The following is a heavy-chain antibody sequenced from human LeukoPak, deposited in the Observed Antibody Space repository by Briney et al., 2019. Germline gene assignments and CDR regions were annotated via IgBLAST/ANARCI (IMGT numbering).Heavy chain of an antibody. CDR1: GYTFTSYA. V-gene: IGHV1-46*01. J-gene: IGHJ4*02. CDR2: INPSGGST. CDR3: ARDSIFLEKPHYYGSGSPNLYFDY. D-gene: IGHD3-10*01. Sequence: ASVKVSCKTSGYTFTSYAISWVRQAPGQGLEWMGIINPSGGSTSYAQKFQGRVTMTRDTSTSTVYMELSSLRSEDTAVYYCARDSIFLEKPHYYGSGSPNLYFDYWGQGALVTVSS.